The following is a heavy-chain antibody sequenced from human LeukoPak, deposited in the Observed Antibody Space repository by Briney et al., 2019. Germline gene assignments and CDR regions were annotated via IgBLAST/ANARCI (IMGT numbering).Heavy chain of an antibody. CDR2: ISYDGSNK. V-gene: IGHV3-30-3*01. J-gene: IGHJ3*02. CDR3: ARDKGDHYDFWSGYYTGAFDI. CDR1: GFTFSSYA. D-gene: IGHD3-3*01. Sequence: GRSLRLSCAASGFTFSSYAMHWVRQAPGKGLEGVAVISYDGSNKYYADSVKGRFTISRDNSKNTLYLQMNSLRAEDTAVYYCARDKGDHYDFWSGYYTGAFDIWGQGTMVTVSS.